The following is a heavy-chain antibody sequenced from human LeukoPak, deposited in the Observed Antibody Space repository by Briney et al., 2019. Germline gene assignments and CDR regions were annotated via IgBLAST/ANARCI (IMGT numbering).Heavy chain of an antibody. Sequence: PGVSLRLSCAASGFTFSSYGMHWVRQAPGKGLEWVAVIWYDGSNKYYADSVKGRFTISRDNSKNTLYLQMNSLRAEDTAVYYCARMTYDSSARVVYYFDYWGQGTLVTVSS. V-gene: IGHV3-33*01. CDR2: IWYDGSNK. J-gene: IGHJ4*02. D-gene: IGHD3-22*01. CDR1: GFTFSSYG. CDR3: ARMTYDSSARVVYYFDY.